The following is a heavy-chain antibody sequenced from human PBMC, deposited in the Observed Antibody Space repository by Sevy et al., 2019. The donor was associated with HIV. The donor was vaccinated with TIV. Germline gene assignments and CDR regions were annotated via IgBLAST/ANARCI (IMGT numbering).Heavy chain of an antibody. CDR2: IWYDGSNK. CDR3: ARPLGRITIFGVDPLYYYYGMDV. V-gene: IGHV3-33*01. Sequence: GGSLRLSCAASGFTFSSYGMHWVRQAPGKGLEWVAVIWYDGSNKYYADSVKGRFTISRDNSKNTLYLQMSSLRAEDTAVYYCARPLGRITIFGVDPLYYYYGMDVWGQGTTVTVSS. J-gene: IGHJ6*02. CDR1: GFTFSSYG. D-gene: IGHD3-3*01.